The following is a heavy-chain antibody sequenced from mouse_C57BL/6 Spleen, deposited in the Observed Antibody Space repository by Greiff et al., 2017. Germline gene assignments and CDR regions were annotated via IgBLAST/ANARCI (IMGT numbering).Heavy chain of an antibody. CDR2: ISSGSSTI. CDR3: ARSGNYFDY. V-gene: IGHV5-17*01. J-gene: IGHJ2*01. D-gene: IGHD3-2*02. CDR1: GFTFSDYG. Sequence: EVKLQESGGGLVKPGGSLKLSCAASGFTFSDYGMHWVRQAPEKGLEWVAYISSGSSTIYSADTVKGRFTISRDNAKNTLFLQMTSLRSEDTAMYYCARSGNYFDYWGQGTTLTVSS.